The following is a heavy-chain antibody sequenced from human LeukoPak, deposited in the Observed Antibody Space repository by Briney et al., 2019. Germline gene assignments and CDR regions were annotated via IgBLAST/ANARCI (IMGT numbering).Heavy chain of an antibody. Sequence: ASVKVSCKXSGYTFTGYYMHWVRQAPGQGLERMGWINPNSGGTNYAQKFQGRVTMTRDTSISTAYMELSRLRSDDTAVYYCARALSIVGATNYWGQGTLVTVSS. V-gene: IGHV1-2*02. CDR3: ARALSIVGATNY. CDR2: INPNSGGT. CDR1: GYTFTGYY. D-gene: IGHD1-26*01. J-gene: IGHJ4*02.